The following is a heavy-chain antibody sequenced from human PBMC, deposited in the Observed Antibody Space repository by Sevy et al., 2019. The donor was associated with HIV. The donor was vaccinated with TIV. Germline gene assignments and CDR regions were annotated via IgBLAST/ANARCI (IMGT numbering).Heavy chain of an antibody. CDR1: GFNVNDNY. V-gene: IGHV3-66*02. CDR3: AKAGDLGPFDF. D-gene: IGHD3-16*01. Sequence: GGSLRLSCAASGFNVNDNYMTWVRQAPGKGLEWVSIIHADGSSYYADSVKGRFTMSRDDSRNTLSLQMDSLSTEDTAIYYCAKAGDLGPFDFWGLGTRVTVSS. CDR2: IHADGSS. J-gene: IGHJ4*02.